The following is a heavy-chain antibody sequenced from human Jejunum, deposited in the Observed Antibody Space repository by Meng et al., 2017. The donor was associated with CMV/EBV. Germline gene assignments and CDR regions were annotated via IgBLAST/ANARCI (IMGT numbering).Heavy chain of an antibody. J-gene: IGHJ4*02. V-gene: IGHV3-30-3*01. CDR1: GFTFSRYP. CDR3: ARDRTNVVVPAVLLY. D-gene: IGHD2-2*01. CDR2: ISYDGDNK. Sequence: GFTFSRYPMHWVRQAPGKGLEWVAVISYDGDNKYYADSVKDRFTISRDNSNNTLYLQLDSLRAEDTAVYYCARDRTNVVVPAVLLYWGQGTLVTVSS.